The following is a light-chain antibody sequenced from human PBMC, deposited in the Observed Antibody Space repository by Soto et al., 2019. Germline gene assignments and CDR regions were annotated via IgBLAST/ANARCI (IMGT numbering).Light chain of an antibody. CDR1: ESISTF. V-gene: IGKV1-33*01. CDR2: DAS. Sequence: DIQMTQSPSSLSASVGDRVTISCRASESISTFLNWYQQKSGKAPKLIIYDASDLETGVPSRFSGSGSGTDFTFTINSLQPEDIATYYCQQYDNLPLTLGGGTKVDIK. J-gene: IGKJ4*01. CDR3: QQYDNLPLT.